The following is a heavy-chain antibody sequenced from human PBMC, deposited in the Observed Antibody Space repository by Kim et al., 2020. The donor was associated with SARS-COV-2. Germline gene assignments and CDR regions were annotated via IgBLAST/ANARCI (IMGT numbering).Heavy chain of an antibody. Sequence: ADAVKGRFTISRDNAKNTLYMQRNALRAADTSVYYCARGTVVADTNFSDTWGQGTLVTVSS. J-gene: IGHJ5*02. CDR3: ARGTVVADTNFSDT. D-gene: IGHD2-15*01. V-gene: IGHV3-74*01.